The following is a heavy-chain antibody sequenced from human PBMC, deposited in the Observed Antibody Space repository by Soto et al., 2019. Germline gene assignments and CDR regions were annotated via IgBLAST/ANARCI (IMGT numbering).Heavy chain of an antibody. CDR2: IYPGDSDT. CDR1: GYSFTSYW. Sequence: PGESLKISCKGSGYSFTSYWIGWVRQMPGKGLEWMGIIYPGDSDTRYSPSFQGQVTISADKSISTAYLQWSSLKASDTAMYYCARSSIVASPSFGYYYGMDVWGQGTTVTVSS. D-gene: IGHD6-6*01. CDR3: ARSSIVASPSFGYYYGMDV. V-gene: IGHV5-51*01. J-gene: IGHJ6*02.